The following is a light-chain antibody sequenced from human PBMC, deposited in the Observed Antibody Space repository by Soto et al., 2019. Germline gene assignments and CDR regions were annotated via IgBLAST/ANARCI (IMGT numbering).Light chain of an antibody. CDR2: DVN. J-gene: IGLJ1*01. Sequence: QSALTHPRSVSGSPGQSVTVSCTGTSSDVGGFNYVTWYQPHPGKSPKLVISDVNKRPSGVPDRFSGSKSGNTASLPISGLQAEDEADYYCCSFAGRIFVVGTGTKLTVL. CDR3: CSFAGRIFV. V-gene: IGLV2-11*02. CDR1: SSDVGGFNY.